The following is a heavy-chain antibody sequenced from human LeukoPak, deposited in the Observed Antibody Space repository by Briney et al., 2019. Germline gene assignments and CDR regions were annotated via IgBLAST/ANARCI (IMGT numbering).Heavy chain of an antibody. CDR3: AKNYCSSTSCYTGGYY. D-gene: IGHD2-2*02. CDR1: GFTFSSYA. J-gene: IGHJ4*02. V-gene: IGHV3-23*01. CDR2: ISGSGGST. Sequence: PGGSLRLSCAASGFTFSSYAMSWVRQAPGKGLEWASAISGSGGSTYYADSVKGRFTISRDNSKNTLYLQMNSLRAEDTAVYYCAKNYCSSTSCYTGGYYWGQGTLVTVSS.